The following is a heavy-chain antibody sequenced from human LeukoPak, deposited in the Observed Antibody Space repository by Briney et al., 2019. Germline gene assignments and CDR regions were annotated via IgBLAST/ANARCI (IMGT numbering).Heavy chain of an antibody. D-gene: IGHD3-22*01. J-gene: IGHJ4*02. Sequence: GGSLRLSCAASGFTFSSYGMHWVRQAPGKGLEWVAVISYDGSNKYYADSVKGRFTISRDNSKNTLYLQMNSLRAEDTAVYYCAKSHYDSSGYYQDFDYWGQGTLVTVSS. CDR1: GFTFSSYG. V-gene: IGHV3-30*18. CDR3: AKSHYDSSGYYQDFDY. CDR2: ISYDGSNK.